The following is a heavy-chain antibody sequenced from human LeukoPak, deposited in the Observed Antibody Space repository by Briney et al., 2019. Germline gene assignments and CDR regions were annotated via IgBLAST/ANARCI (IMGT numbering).Heavy chain of an antibody. V-gene: IGHV4-31*03. CDR3: ARGPYYDFWSRYPYMDV. J-gene: IGHJ6*03. D-gene: IGHD3-3*01. Sequence: PSETLSLTCTVSGGSISSGADCWSWIRQRPGKGLEWIGYMYYDGSTYSNPSLKSRLTISVDTSKNQFSLKLSSVTAADTAVYYCARGPYYDFWSRYPYMDVWGEGTTVTVSS. CDR1: GGSISSGADC. CDR2: MYYDGST.